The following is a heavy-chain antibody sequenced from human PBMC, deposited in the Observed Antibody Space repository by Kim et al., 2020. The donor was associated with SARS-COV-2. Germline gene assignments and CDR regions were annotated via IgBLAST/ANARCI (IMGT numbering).Heavy chain of an antibody. CDR3: AREEDV. Sequence: SSSRTIYYADSVKGRFTISRDNAKNSLYLQKNSLRAEDTAVYYCAREEDVWGQGTTVTVSS. V-gene: IGHV3-48*04. CDR2: SSSRTI. J-gene: IGHJ6*02.